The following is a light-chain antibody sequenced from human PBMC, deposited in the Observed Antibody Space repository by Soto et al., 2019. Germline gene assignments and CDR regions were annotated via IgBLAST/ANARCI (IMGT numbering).Light chain of an antibody. V-gene: IGLV3-25*03. CDR1: ALPKQY. Sequence: YELTQPPSVSVSPGQTARITCSGDALPKQYAYWYQQKPGQAPVLVIYKDSERPSGIPERFSGSSSGTTVTLTISGVQAEVEADYYCQSADSSGTHVVFGGGTKLTVL. CDR2: KDS. CDR3: QSADSSGTHVV. J-gene: IGLJ2*01.